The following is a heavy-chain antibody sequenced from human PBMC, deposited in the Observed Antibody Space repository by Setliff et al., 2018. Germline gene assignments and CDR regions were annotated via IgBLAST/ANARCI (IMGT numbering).Heavy chain of an antibody. CDR3: ARDLGHGGDSDY. J-gene: IGHJ4*02. D-gene: IGHD2-21*02. CDR2: IGHTESI. V-gene: IGHV4-59*12. CDR1: GGSISSYY. Sequence: PSETLSLTCTVSGGSISSYYWSWIRQPPGKGLEWVGNIGHTESINYNPSLKSRLTISRDTSKNQVSLKLNSVTATDTAVYYCARDLGHGGDSDYWGQGILVTVSS.